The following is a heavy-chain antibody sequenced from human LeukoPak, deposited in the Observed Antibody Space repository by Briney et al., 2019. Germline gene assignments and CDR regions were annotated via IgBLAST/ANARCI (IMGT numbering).Heavy chain of an antibody. D-gene: IGHD4/OR15-4a*01. J-gene: IGHJ3*01. CDR2: ILTAGKT. Sequence: PGGSLRLSCAASGFTVSSNFMSWVRQAPGKGLEWVSAILTAGKTYYADSVKGRFTISRDDSKNMVYLQMNSLRAEDTAVYYCARDQGMVNDAFDVWGQGTLVTVSS. CDR1: GFTVSSNF. V-gene: IGHV3-53*01. CDR3: ARDQGMVNDAFDV.